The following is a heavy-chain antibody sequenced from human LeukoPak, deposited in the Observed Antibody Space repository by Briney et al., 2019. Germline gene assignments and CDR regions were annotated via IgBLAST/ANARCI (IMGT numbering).Heavy chain of an antibody. Sequence: ASVEVSCKASGYTFTGYYMHWVRQAPGQGLEWMGWINPNNSDTNYAQKFLGRVTMTRDTSISTDYMELSRLRSDDTAVYYCARQIGGALDYWGQGTLVTVSS. CDR1: GYTFTGYY. CDR3: ARQIGGALDY. V-gene: IGHV1-2*02. J-gene: IGHJ4*02. D-gene: IGHD3-16*01. CDR2: INPNNSDT.